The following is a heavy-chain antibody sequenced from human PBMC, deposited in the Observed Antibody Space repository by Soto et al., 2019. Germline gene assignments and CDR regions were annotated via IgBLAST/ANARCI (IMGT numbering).Heavy chain of an antibody. CDR3: ATCQLGEYYYAMDI. D-gene: IGHD7-27*01. CDR2: IYDSGNT. CDR1: GDSITTYKW. V-gene: IGHV4-4*02. Sequence: KLSETLSLTCGVSGDSITTYKWWTWVRQTPGKGLEWIGEIYDSGNTRYNPSLKSRVTISKDTSKNELSLKLNSVTVADTAVYYCATCQLGEYYYAMDIWGQGTTVTVSS. J-gene: IGHJ6*02.